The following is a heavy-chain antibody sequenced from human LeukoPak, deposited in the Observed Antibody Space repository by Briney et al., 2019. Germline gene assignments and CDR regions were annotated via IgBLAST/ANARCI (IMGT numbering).Heavy chain of an antibody. CDR3: ARPGGSGWYYAFDI. J-gene: IGHJ3*02. Sequence: GGSLGPSCAASGFTFSDYYMSWIRQAPGKGLEWVSYISKSDTIYYADSVKGRFTISRDNAKNSLYLQMNSLRTEDTAVYYCARPGGSGWYYAFDIWGQGTMVTVSS. CDR2: ISKSDTI. V-gene: IGHV3-11*01. CDR1: GFTFSDYY. D-gene: IGHD6-19*01.